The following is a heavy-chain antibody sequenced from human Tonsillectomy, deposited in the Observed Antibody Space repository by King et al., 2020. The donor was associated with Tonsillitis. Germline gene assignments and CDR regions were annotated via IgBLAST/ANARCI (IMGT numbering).Heavy chain of an antibody. V-gene: IGHV3-30-3*01. Sequence: QLVQSGGGVVQPGRSLRLSCAASGFTFSSYGLHWVRQAPGKGLEWVAVISYDGSKEYYADSVKGRFTISRDNSKNTLFLQMNSLRAEDTAVYYCGRSFYYDSGSYDYWGQGTLVTVSS. J-gene: IGHJ4*02. CDR3: GRSFYYDSGSYDY. D-gene: IGHD3-10*01. CDR2: ISYDGSKE. CDR1: GFTFSSYG.